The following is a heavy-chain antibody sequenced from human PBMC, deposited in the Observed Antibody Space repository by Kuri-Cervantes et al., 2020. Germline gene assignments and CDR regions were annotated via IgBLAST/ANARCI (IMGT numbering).Heavy chain of an antibody. D-gene: IGHD5-18*01. J-gene: IGHJ4*02. V-gene: IGHV3-52*01. CDR3: TTVFFPGYQ. Sequence: GESLKISCAASGFTFSSSWMHWVCQAPEKGLEWVADIKCDGSEKYYVDSVKGRLTISRDNAKNSLYLQVNSLRAEDTAVYYCTTVFFPGYQWGQGTLVTVSS. CDR1: GFTFSSSW. CDR2: IKCDGSEK.